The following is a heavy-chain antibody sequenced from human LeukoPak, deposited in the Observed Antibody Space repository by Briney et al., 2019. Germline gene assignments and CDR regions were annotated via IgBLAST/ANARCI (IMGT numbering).Heavy chain of an antibody. J-gene: IGHJ4*02. Sequence: GGSLRLSCAAPGFTFSSSAMTWVRQAPGKGLEWVSAISDNGYDTFYADSVKGRFTISRDNSKNAVYLQMNSLRAEDTAVYYCARRAGAYSHPYDYWGQGTLVTVSS. CDR2: ISDNGYDT. V-gene: IGHV3-23*01. CDR3: ARRAGAYSHPYDY. CDR1: GFTFSSSA. D-gene: IGHD4/OR15-4a*01.